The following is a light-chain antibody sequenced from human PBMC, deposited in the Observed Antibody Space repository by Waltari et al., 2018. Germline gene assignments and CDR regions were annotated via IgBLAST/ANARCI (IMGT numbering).Light chain of an antibody. V-gene: IGLV1-44*01. Sequence: QSVLTQPPSASGTPGQRVTIPCSGTSSNIGTNTVTWCQLVPGTAPKTVIFANYHRPSGVPDRCSASKSGASASLVISGLQSEDEADYFCATWDDSLSGRVFGGGTKVTVL. J-gene: IGLJ3*02. CDR1: SSNIGTNT. CDR3: ATWDDSLSGRV. CDR2: ANY.